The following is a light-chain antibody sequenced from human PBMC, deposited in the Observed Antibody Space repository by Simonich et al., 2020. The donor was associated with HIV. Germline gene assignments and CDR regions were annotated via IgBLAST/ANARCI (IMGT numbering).Light chain of an antibody. CDR2: DAS. V-gene: IGKV3-11*01. CDR3: QQRSNWIT. J-gene: IGKJ5*01. Sequence: DIVMTQSPATLSVSPGEGVTLSCSASQSVSSYLAWYQQKPGQAPRLLIYDASNRATGVPARFSGSGSGTDFTLTITSLESEDFAVYYCQQRSNWITFGQGTRLEIK. CDR1: QSVSSY.